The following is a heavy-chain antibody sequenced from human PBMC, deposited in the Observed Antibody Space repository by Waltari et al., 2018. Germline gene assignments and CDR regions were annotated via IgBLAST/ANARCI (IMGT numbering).Heavy chain of an antibody. CDR1: GYSISSGYY. J-gene: IGHJ4*02. CDR2: MYHSGCT. D-gene: IGHD4-17*01. Sequence: QVQLQESGPGLVKPSETLSLTCAVSGYSISSGYYWGWIRRPPGKGLVWMGSMYHSGCTYYNPSLKIRITISVDTSKNQFSLKLGSVTAADTAVYYCARGTTVTPFDYWGQGTLVTVSS. V-gene: IGHV4-38-2*01. CDR3: ARGTTVTPFDY.